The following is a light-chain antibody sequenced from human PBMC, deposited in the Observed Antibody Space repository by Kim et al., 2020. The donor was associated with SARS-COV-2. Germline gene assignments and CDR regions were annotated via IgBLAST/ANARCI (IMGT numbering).Light chain of an antibody. CDR2: GVS. J-gene: IGKJ1*01. CDR3: QQYNKWPPGT. Sequence: EIVMTQSPATLSVSPGERATLSCRASQSIHSNLAWYQQKPGQAPRLVMYGVSTRATGIPARFSGSGSGTEFTLTISSLQSEDFAVYFCQQYNKWPPGTFGQGTKVDIK. V-gene: IGKV3-15*01. CDR1: QSIHSN.